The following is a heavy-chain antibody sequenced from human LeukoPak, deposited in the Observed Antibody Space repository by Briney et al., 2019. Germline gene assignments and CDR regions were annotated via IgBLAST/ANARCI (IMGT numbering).Heavy chain of an antibody. D-gene: IGHD1-26*01. CDR1: GYTFTSYG. V-gene: IGHV1-18*01. Sequence: GASVKVSCKASGYTFTSYGISWVRQAPGQGIEWMGWISAYNGNTKYTQKLQDRVTMTTDTSTSTAYMELKTLRSDDTAVYFCARAGYSRFVDDLDYWGQGTLVTVSS. CDR2: ISAYNGNT. J-gene: IGHJ4*02. CDR3: ARAGYSRFVDDLDY.